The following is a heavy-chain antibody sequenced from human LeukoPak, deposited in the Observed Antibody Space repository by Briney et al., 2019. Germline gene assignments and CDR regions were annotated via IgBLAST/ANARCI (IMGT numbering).Heavy chain of an antibody. CDR2: INHSGST. CDR1: GGSFSGYY. CDR3: ARSTVYFDAFDI. V-gene: IGHV4-34*01. J-gene: IGHJ3*02. Sequence: SETLSLTCAVYGGSFSGYYWSWIRQPPGKGLEWIGGINHSGSTNYNPSLKSRVTISVDTSKNQFSLKLSSVTAADTAVYYCARSTVYFDAFDIWGQGTMVTVSS. D-gene: IGHD2/OR15-2a*01.